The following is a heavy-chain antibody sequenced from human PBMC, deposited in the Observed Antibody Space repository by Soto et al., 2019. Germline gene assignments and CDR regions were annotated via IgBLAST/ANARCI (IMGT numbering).Heavy chain of an antibody. J-gene: IGHJ3*02. CDR2: IYPGDSDT. V-gene: IGHV5-51*01. CDR1: GYSFTSYW. Sequence: HGESLKISCKGSGYSFTSYWIGWVRQMPGKGLECMGIIYPGDSDTRYSPSFQGQVTISADKSISTAYLQWSSLKASDTAMYYCASPLSPGGGYDAFDIWGQGTMVTVSS. CDR3: ASPLSPGGGYDAFDI. D-gene: IGHD2-15*01.